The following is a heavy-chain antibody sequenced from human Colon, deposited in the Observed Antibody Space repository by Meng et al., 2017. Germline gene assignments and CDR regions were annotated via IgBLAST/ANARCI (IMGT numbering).Heavy chain of an antibody. CDR2: IYYSGST. J-gene: IGHJ4*02. CDR3: ARGMTNGITFGGVIVN. CDR1: GGSVSSGSYY. Sequence: QVHLQWAGPGPGRPSETLSLTGTVSGGSVSSGSYYWSWIRQPPGKGLEWIGYIYYSGSTNYNPSLKSRVTISVDTSKNQFSLKLSSVTAADTAVYYCARGMTNGITFGGVIVNWGQGTLVTVSS. V-gene: IGHV4-61*01. D-gene: IGHD3-16*02.